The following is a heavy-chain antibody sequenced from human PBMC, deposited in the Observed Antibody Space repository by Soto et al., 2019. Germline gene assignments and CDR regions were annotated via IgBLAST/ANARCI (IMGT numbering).Heavy chain of an antibody. Sequence: QVQLVQSGAEVKKPGASVKVSCKASGYTFTSYGINWVRQAPGQGLEWMGWISAYNGNTNYAQKLQGRVTMTTDTSTSTAYMELRSLRSDDTAVYYCARGSSYYDFWSGLTDWFDPWGQGTLVTVSS. V-gene: IGHV1-18*04. D-gene: IGHD3-3*01. CDR2: ISAYNGNT. CDR3: ARGSSYYDFWSGLTDWFDP. CDR1: GYTFTSYG. J-gene: IGHJ5*02.